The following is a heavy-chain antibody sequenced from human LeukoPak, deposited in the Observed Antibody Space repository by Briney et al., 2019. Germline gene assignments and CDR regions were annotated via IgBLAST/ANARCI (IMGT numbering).Heavy chain of an antibody. D-gene: IGHD6-19*01. V-gene: IGHV1-69*13. CDR2: IIPIFGIA. CDR3: ARDIAVAGTSLYY. CDR1: GGTFSSYA. Sequence: GASVKVSCKASGGTFSSYAISWVRQAPGQGLEWMGGIIPIFGIANYAQKFQGRVTITADESTSTAYMELSSLRSEDTAVYYCARDIAVAGTSLYYWGQGTLVTVSS. J-gene: IGHJ4*02.